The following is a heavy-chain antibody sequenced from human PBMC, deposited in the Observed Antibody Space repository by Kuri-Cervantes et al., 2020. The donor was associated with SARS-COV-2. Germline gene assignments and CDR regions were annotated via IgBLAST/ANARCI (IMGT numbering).Heavy chain of an antibody. CDR2: IYYSGST. D-gene: IGHD6-19*01. V-gene: IGHV4-59*01. J-gene: IGHJ6*02. Sequence: SETLSLTCTVSGGSISSYYWSWIRQPPGKGLEWIGYIYYSGSTNYNPSLKSRVTISVDTSKNQFSLKLSSVTAADTAAYYCAREGSGWYGEDYYYYGMDVWGQGTTVSLL. CDR1: GGSISSYY. CDR3: AREGSGWYGEDYYYYGMDV.